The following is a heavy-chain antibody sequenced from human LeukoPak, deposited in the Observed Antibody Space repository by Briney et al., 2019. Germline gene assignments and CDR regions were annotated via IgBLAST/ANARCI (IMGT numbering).Heavy chain of an antibody. CDR2: ISSDGNDK. J-gene: IGHJ4*02. CDR1: GVTFRSYG. V-gene: IGHV3-30*03. D-gene: IGHD5-12*01. CDR3: TTKVIRGNSGDDYDD. Sequence: GGSLRLSCAASGVTFRSYGMHWVRQAPGKGLEWVALISSDGNDKLYGDSVRGRFTISRDDSKSTLYLQMNSLRAEDTAVYYCTTKVIRGNSGDDYDDWGQGTLVTVSS.